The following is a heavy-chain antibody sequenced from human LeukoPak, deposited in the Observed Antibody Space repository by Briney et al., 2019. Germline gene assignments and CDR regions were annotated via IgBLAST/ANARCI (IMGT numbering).Heavy chain of an antibody. Sequence: GASVEVSCKASGGTFSSYAISWVRQAPGQGLEWMGGIIPIFGTANYAQKFQGRVTITADESTSTAYMELSSLRSEDTAVYYCASAGVYYGSGIDYWGQGTLVTVSS. V-gene: IGHV1-69*13. CDR2: IIPIFGTA. D-gene: IGHD3-10*01. CDR1: GGTFSSYA. CDR3: ASAGVYYGSGIDY. J-gene: IGHJ4*02.